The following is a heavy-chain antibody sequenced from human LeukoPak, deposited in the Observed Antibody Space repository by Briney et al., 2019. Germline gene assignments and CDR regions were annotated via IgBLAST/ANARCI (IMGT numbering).Heavy chain of an antibody. Sequence: ASVKVSCKASRYTFTNYAMYWVRQAPGLGLEWMGWNHPSTGNPTYAQGFTGRFVFSLDTSVSTTYLQISSLKAEDTAVYFCARAFQSLGGLSLPDHWGQGTLVTVSS. CDR2: NHPSTGNP. CDR1: RYTFTNYA. CDR3: ARAFQSLGGLSLPDH. J-gene: IGHJ5*02. D-gene: IGHD3-16*02. V-gene: IGHV7-4-1*02.